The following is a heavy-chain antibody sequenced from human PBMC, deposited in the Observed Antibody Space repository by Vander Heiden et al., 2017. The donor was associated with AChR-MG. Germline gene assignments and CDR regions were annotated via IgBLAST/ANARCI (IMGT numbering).Heavy chain of an antibody. J-gene: IGHJ6*03. V-gene: IGHV1-69*06. CDR3: ARGEVYYYGSGSYHYYYMDV. CDR2: IIPIFGTA. CDR1: GGTFSSHA. Sequence: QVQLVQSGAEVKKPGSSVKVSCKASGGTFSSHAISWVRQAPGQGREWMGGIIPIFGTANYAQKFQGRVTITADKSTSTAYMELSSLRSEDTAVYYCARGEVYYYGSGSYHYYYMDVWGKGTTVTVSS. D-gene: IGHD3-10*01.